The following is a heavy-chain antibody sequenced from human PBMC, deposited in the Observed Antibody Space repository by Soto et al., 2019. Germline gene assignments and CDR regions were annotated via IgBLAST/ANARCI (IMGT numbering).Heavy chain of an antibody. V-gene: IGHV3-30-3*01. CDR1: GFPFSNSA. CDR2: ISYDGSNK. Sequence: GGSLRLTCVPSGFPFSNSAMHCVRQATGKGLAWVAVISYDGSNKYYADSVKGRFTISRDNSKNTLYLQMNSLRAEDTAVYYCARVSSRYAYYEMDVWGKGTTVTVSS. CDR3: ARVSSRYAYYEMDV. J-gene: IGHJ6*04. D-gene: IGHD6-6*01.